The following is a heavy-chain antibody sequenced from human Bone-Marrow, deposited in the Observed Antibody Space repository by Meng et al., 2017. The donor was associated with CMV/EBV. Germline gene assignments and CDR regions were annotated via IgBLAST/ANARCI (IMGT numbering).Heavy chain of an antibody. CDR1: GFTFRDYY. CDR3: ARSSSVGASYYYYGMDV. V-gene: IGHV3-69-1*01. D-gene: IGHD1-26*01. CDR2: ISSSSAI. J-gene: IGHJ6*02. Sequence: GESLKISCAASGFTFRDYYMNWVRQAPGKGLEWVSSISSSSAIYYADAVKGQFTISRDNAKNSLYLQMNSLRAEDTAVYYCARSSSVGASYYYYGMDVWGQGTTVTASS.